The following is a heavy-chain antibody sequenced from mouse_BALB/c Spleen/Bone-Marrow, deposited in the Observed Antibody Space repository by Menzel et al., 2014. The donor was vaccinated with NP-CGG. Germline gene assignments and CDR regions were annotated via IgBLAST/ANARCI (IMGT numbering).Heavy chain of an antibody. V-gene: IGHV2-9*02. CDR2: IWAGGGT. D-gene: IGHD1-1*01. CDR3: ARGDYGSTYWFAY. CDR1: GFPLSSYG. J-gene: IGHJ3*01. Sequence: QVQLQQSGPDLVAPSQSLSITCTVSGFPLSSYGVHWVRQCPGKGLEWLGIIWAGGGTNYNSALMSRLSISKDNSKSQVFLKMNSLQTDDTAMYYCARGDYGSTYWFAYWGQGTLVTVSA.